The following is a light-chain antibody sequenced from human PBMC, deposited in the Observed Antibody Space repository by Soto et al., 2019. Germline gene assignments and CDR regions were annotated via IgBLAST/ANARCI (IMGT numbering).Light chain of an antibody. J-gene: IGLJ3*02. Sequence: QPVLTQPPSPSGTPGQRVTISCSGSSSNIGSNTVNWYQQLPGTTPKLLIYNNNQRPSGVPDRFSGFKSGTSASLAISGLQSEDEADYYCAAWDDSLNGWVFGGGTKVTVL. CDR1: SSNIGSNT. CDR2: NNN. CDR3: AAWDDSLNGWV. V-gene: IGLV1-44*01.